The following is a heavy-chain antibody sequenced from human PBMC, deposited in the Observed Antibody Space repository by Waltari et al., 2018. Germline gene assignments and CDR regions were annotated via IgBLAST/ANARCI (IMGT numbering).Heavy chain of an antibody. CDR2: INHSGST. J-gene: IGHJ6*03. D-gene: IGHD2-15*01. Sequence: QVQLQQWGAGLLKPSETLSLTCAVYGGSFSGYYWSWIRQPPGKGLEWIGEINHSGSTNYNPSLKSRVTISVDTSKNQFSLKLSSVTAADTAVYYCARGRFYCSGGSWVSCRKLSYYYYMDVWGKGTTVTVSS. CDR1: GGSFSGYY. V-gene: IGHV4-34*01. CDR3: ARGRFYCSGGSWVSCRKLSYYYYMDV.